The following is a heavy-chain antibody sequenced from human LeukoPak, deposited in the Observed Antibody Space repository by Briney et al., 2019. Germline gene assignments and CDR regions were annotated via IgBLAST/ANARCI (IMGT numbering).Heavy chain of an antibody. J-gene: IGHJ4*02. CDR2: IYYAASP. V-gene: IGHV4-61*01. CDR3: ARGHVGTTHFDY. CDR1: GGSFNSGSYY. Sequence: PSETLSLTCTVSGGSFNSGSYYSTWLRQPPGKGLEWHGYIYYAASPDYNPSLKSRVTISVDTSKNKFSLRLTSVTAADTAVYYCARGHVGTTHFDYWGQGILVTVSS. D-gene: IGHD1-26*01.